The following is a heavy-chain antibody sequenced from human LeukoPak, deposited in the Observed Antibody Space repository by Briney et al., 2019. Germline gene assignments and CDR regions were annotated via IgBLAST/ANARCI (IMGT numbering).Heavy chain of an antibody. Sequence: SETLSLTCAVYGGSFSGYYWSWIRQPPGKGLEWIGEINHSGSTNYNPSLKSRVTISVDTSKNQFSLKLSSVTAADTAVYYCARRHSYGQSAMGYWGQGTLVTVSS. D-gene: IGHD5-18*01. V-gene: IGHV4-34*01. CDR1: GGSFSGYY. J-gene: IGHJ4*02. CDR3: ARRHSYGQSAMGY. CDR2: INHSGST.